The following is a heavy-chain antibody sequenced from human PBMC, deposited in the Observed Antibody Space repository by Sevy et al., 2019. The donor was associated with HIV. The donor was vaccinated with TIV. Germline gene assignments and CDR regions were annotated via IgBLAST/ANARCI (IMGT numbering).Heavy chain of an antibody. J-gene: IGHJ4*02. D-gene: IGHD3-10*01. V-gene: IGHV4-39*01. CDR2: IYYSGST. Sequence: SETLSLTCTVSGGSISSSSYYWGWIRQPPGKGLEWIGSIYYSGSTYYNPSLKSRVTISVDTYKNQFSLKLSSVTAADTAVYYCARQGGPYITWWGQGTLVTVSS. CDR3: ARQGGPYITW. CDR1: GGSISSSSYY.